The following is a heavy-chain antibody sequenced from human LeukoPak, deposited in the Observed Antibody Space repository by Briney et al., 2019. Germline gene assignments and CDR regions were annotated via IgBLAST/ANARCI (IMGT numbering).Heavy chain of an antibody. D-gene: IGHD3-22*01. Sequence: SVKVSCKASGGTFSSYAISWVRQAPGQGLEWMGGIIPIFGTANYAQKFQGRVTITADESTSTAYMELSSLRSGDTAVYYCARDHGYYYDSSGYSKFHYWGQGTLVTVSS. CDR2: IIPIFGTA. V-gene: IGHV1-69*01. CDR3: ARDHGYYYDSSGYSKFHY. CDR1: GGTFSSYA. J-gene: IGHJ4*02.